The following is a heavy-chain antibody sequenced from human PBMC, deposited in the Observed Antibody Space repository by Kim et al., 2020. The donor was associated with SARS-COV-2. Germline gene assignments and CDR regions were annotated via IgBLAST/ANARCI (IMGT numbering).Heavy chain of an antibody. CDR1: GFTVSSNY. V-gene: IGHV3-53*01. CDR3: ARTTTDYCNSIDCYHVGMDV. D-gene: IGHD2-2*01. CDR2: IYSDSRT. J-gene: IGHJ6*02. Sequence: GGSLRLSCAASGFTVSSNYMSWVRQAPGKGLEWVSIIYSDSRTSYADSVRGRFTISRDNSENTLYLQMNSLRAEDTAVYYCARTTTDYCNSIDCYHVGMDVWGRGTAVTVSS.